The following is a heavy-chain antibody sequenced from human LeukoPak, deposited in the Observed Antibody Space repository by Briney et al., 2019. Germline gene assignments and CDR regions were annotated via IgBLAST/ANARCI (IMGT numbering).Heavy chain of an antibody. J-gene: IGHJ4*02. CDR3: ATRPAVAGSGFDY. D-gene: IGHD6-19*01. CDR2: ISGSGGST. V-gene: IGHV3-23*01. Sequence: GGSLRLSCAASGFTFSSYAMSWVRQAPGKGLEWVSAISGSGGSTYYADSVKGRFTISRDNSKSTLYLEMNSLRAEDTAVYYCATRPAVAGSGFDYWGQGTLVTVSS. CDR1: GFTFSSYA.